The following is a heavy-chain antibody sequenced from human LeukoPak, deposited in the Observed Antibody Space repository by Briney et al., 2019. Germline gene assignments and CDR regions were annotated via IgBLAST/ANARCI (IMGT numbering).Heavy chain of an antibody. D-gene: IGHD3-16*01. Sequence: GGSLRLSCAASGFTFSTYAMTWVRQAPGKGLEWVSSISISSNYIYYADSVKGRFTISRDNAKNSLYLQMNSLKTEDTAVYYCTTAPRYVPYFWGQGTLVAVSS. CDR3: TTAPRYVPYF. CDR1: GFTFSTYA. CDR2: ISISSNYI. J-gene: IGHJ4*02. V-gene: IGHV3-21*03.